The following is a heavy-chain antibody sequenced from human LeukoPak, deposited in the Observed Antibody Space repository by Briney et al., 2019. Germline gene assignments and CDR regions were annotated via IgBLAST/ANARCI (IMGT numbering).Heavy chain of an antibody. Sequence: WASVKVSCKASGYTFTGCYMHWVRQAPGQGLEWMGWINPNSGGTNYAQKFQGRVTMTRDTSISTAYMELSRLRSDDTAVYYCARENNDFWGYYMDVWGKGTTVTVSS. V-gene: IGHV1-2*02. D-gene: IGHD3-3*01. J-gene: IGHJ6*03. CDR3: ARENNDFWGYYMDV. CDR1: GYTFTGCY. CDR2: INPNSGGT.